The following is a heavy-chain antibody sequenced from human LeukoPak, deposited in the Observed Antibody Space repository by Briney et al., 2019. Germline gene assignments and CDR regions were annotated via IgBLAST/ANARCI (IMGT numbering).Heavy chain of an antibody. CDR1: GYTFTSYG. CDR3: ARSVTPQYFQH. V-gene: IGHV7-4-1*02. CDR2: INTNTGNP. Sequence: ASVKVSCKASGYTFTSYGLNWVRQAPGQGLEWMGWINTNTGNPTYAQGFTGRFVFSLDTSVSTAYLQISSLKAEDTAVYYCARSVTPQYFQHWGQGTLVTVSS. J-gene: IGHJ1*01. D-gene: IGHD4-17*01.